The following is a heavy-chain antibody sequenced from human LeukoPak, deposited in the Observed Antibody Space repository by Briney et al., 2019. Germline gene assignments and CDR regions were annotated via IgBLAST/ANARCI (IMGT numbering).Heavy chain of an antibody. CDR1: GFTFDDYG. J-gene: IGHJ4*02. D-gene: IGHD3-3*01. V-gene: IGHV3-20*04. Sequence: GGSLRLSCAASGFTFDDYGMSWVRQAPGKGLEWVSGINWNGGSTGYADSVKGRFTISRDNGKSMLYLQMNSLRGEDSVIYYCAKEGARIGVPYFDYWGQGALVTVSS. CDR2: INWNGGST. CDR3: AKEGARIGVPYFDY.